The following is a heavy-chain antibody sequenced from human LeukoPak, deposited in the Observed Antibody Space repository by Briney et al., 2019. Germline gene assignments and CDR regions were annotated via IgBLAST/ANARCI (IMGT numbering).Heavy chain of an antibody. CDR3: ARDKGWVRSGHEGWLDP. Sequence: PSETLSLTCTVSGDSISSSSYYWGWIRQPPGKGLEWIGSIYYSGSTYYNPSLKSRVPISVDTSKNQFSLKLSSVTAADTAVYYCARDKGWVRSGHEGWLDPWGQGTLVTVSS. V-gene: IGHV4-39*07. CDR2: IYYSGST. J-gene: IGHJ5*02. D-gene: IGHD2-15*01. CDR1: GDSISSSSYY.